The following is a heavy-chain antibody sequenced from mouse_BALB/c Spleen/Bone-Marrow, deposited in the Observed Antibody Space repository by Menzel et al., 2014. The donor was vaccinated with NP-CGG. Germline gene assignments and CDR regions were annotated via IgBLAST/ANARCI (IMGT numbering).Heavy chain of an antibody. V-gene: IGHV1-53*01. D-gene: IGHD1-1*01. CDR3: SLLGDY. J-gene: IGHJ2*01. CDR1: GYTFTRYY. CDR2: INPYNGGT. Sequence: QVQLQQPGAELVKPGASVKSSCKASGYTFTRYYMYWVKQRPGQGLEWIGGINPYNGGTHFNEKFKSKATLTVDKSSSTAYMQLNSLTSEDSAVYYCSLLGDYWGQGTTLTVSS.